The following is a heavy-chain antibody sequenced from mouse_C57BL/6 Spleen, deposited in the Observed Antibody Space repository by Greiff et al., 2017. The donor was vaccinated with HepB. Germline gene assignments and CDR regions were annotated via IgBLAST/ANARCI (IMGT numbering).Heavy chain of an antibody. CDR1: GYTFTSYW. CDR2: IDPSDSYT. J-gene: IGHJ3*01. D-gene: IGHD2-5*01. Sequence: QVQLQQPGAELVMPGASVKLSCKASGYTFTSYWMHWVKQRPGQGLEWTGEIDPSDSYTNSNQKFKGKSTLTVDKSSSTAYMQLSSLTSEDSAVYYCARDLYSNPFAYWGQGTLVTVSA. CDR3: ARDLYSNPFAY. V-gene: IGHV1-69*01.